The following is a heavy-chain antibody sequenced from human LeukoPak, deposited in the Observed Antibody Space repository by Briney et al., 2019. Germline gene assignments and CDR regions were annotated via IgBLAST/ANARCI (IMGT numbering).Heavy chain of an antibody. CDR3: ARGLVDAFDI. J-gene: IGHJ3*02. Sequence: SETLSLTCTVSGGSISSYYWSWIRQPPGKGLEWIGYIYYSGSTNYNPSLKSRVTISVDTSKNQFSLKLSSVTAAGTAVYYCARGLVDAFDIWGQGTMVTVSS. V-gene: IGHV4-59*01. CDR2: IYYSGST. CDR1: GGSISSYY.